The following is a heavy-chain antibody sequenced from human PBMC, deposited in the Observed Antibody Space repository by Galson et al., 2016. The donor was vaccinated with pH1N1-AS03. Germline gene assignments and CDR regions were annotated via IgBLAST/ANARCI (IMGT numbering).Heavy chain of an antibody. CDR1: GFTLSGYG. Sequence: SLRLSCAASGFTLSGYGMHWVRQAPGKGPEWVAFIQYDESYRNYADSVKGRFSISRDISKNTLYLQMNSLRVEDTAMFYCVKESPKEAEDYWGRGVMVTVSS. J-gene: IGHJ4*02. CDR3: VKESPKEAEDY. CDR2: IQYDESYR. V-gene: IGHV3-30*02.